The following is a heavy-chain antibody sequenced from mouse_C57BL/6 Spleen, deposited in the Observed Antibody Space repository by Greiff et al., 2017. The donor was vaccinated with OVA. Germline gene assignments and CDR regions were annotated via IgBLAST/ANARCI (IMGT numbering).Heavy chain of an antibody. CDR1: GFTFSSYA. J-gene: IGHJ3*01. D-gene: IGHD1-1*01. CDR3: ARDPLYYYGGWFAY. CDR2: ISDGGSYT. V-gene: IGHV5-4*01. Sequence: EVKVEESGGGLVKPGGSLKLSCAASGFTFSSYAMSWVRQTPEKRLEWVATISDGGSYTYYPDNVKGRFTISRDNAKNNLYLQMSHLKSEDTAMYYCARDPLYYYGGWFAYWGQGTLVTVSA.